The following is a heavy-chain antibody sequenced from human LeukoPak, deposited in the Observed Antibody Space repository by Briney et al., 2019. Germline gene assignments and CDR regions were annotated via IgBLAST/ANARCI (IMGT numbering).Heavy chain of an antibody. Sequence: ASVKVSCKASGYTFTSYYMHWVRQAPGQGLEWMGWINPNSGGTNYAQKFQGRVTMTRDTSISTAYMELSRLRSDDTAVYYCARGSWLEMYYFDYWGQGTLVTVSS. D-gene: IGHD5-24*01. CDR2: INPNSGGT. CDR3: ARGSWLEMYYFDY. V-gene: IGHV1-2*02. J-gene: IGHJ4*02. CDR1: GYTFTSYY.